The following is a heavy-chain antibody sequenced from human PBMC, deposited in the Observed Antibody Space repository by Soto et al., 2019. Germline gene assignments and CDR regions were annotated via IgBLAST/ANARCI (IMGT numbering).Heavy chain of an antibody. V-gene: IGHV1-18*01. J-gene: IGHJ4*02. CDR1: GYTFTSYG. CDR3: ARESYYYDSSGYYPSFDY. CDR2: ISAYNGNT. D-gene: IGHD3-22*01. Sequence: QVQLVQSGAEVKKPGASVKVSCKASGYTFTSYGISWVRQAPGQGLEWMGWISAYNGNTNYAQKLQGRVTMTTDTATSTDYMELRSLRSDDTAVYYCARESYYYDSSGYYPSFDYWGQGTLVTVSS.